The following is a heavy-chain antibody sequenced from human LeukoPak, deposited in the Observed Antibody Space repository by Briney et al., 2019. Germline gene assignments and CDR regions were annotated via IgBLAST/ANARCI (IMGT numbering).Heavy chain of an antibody. D-gene: IGHD5/OR15-5a*01. J-gene: IGHJ4*02. V-gene: IGHV3-30*18. CDR3: AKDLGIRSVTRPYYFDS. Sequence: PGGSLRLSCVASGFTFSVYGMHWVRQAPGKGLEWVAVISYDGRNEYYADSVKGRSSISRDNSKNTLYLQMNSLRAEDTAAYYCAKDLGIRSVTRPYYFDSWGQGTLVTVSS. CDR2: ISYDGRNE. CDR1: GFTFSVYG.